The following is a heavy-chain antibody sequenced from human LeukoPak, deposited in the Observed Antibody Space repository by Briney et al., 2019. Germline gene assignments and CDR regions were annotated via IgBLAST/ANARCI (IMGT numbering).Heavy chain of an antibody. CDR1: GGTFSSYT. Sequence: GSSVKVSCKASGGTFSSYTISWVRQAPGQGLEWMGRIIPILGIANYAQKFQGRVTITADKSTSTAYVELSSLRSEDTAVYYCARHKYDSSGYYSEDYWGQGTLVTVSS. CDR2: IIPILGIA. V-gene: IGHV1-69*02. D-gene: IGHD3-22*01. CDR3: ARHKYDSSGYYSEDY. J-gene: IGHJ4*02.